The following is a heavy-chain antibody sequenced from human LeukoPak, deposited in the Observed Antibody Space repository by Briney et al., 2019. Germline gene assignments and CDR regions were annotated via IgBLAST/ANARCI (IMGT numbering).Heavy chain of an antibody. V-gene: IGHV4-30-4*01. Sequence: SETLSLTCTVSGGSLSSYYWSWIRQPPGKGLEWIGYIYYSGSTYYNPSLKSRVTISVDTSKNQFSLKLSSVTAADTAVYYCARAYYDILTGYYTLPHFDYWGQGTLVTVSS. CDR1: GGSLSSYY. J-gene: IGHJ4*02. CDR2: IYYSGST. D-gene: IGHD3-9*01. CDR3: ARAYYDILTGYYTLPHFDY.